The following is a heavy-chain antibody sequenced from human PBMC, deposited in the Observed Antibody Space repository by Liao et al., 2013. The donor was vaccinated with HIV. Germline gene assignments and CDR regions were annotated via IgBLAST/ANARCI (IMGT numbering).Heavy chain of an antibody. J-gene: IGHJ6*03. CDR3: ARDEVDSGLYYYYYMDV. V-gene: IGHV4-39*07. D-gene: IGHD5-12*01. CDR1: GGSISSGDYY. Sequence: QVQLQESGPGLVKPSQTLSLTCTVSGGSISSGDYYWGWIRQPPGKGLEWIGSIYYSGSTYYNPSLKSRVTISVDMSKNQFSLKLSSVTAADTAVYYCARDEVDSGLYYYYYMDVWGKGTTVTVSS. CDR2: IYYSGST.